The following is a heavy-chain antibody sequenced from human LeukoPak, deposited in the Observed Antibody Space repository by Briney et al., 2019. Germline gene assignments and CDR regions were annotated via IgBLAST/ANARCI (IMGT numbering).Heavy chain of an antibody. CDR1: GGTFSSYA. CDR2: IIPIFGTA. V-gene: IGHV1-69*01. J-gene: IGHJ3*02. CDR3: ARAIVTTKTHYNDAFDI. Sequence: ASVKVSCKASGGTFSSYAISWVRQAPGQGLEWMGGIIPIFGTANYAQKFQGRVTITADESTSTAYMELSSLRSEDTAVYYCARAIVTTKTHYNDAFDIWGQGTMVTVSS. D-gene: IGHD4-11*01.